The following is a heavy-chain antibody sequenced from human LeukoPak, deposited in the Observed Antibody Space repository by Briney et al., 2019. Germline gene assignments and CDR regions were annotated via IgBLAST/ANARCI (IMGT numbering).Heavy chain of an antibody. CDR2: VYMGGTT. CDR1: GFTVSTNY. Sequence: GGSLRLSCAASGFTVSTNYMNWVCQAPGKGLEWVSVVYMGGTTYYADSAKGRFTISRDITKNTIYLQMNNLRAEDTAVYYCARGLLRDGYTYSYSFDYWGQGTLVTVSS. V-gene: IGHV3-66*01. J-gene: IGHJ4*02. CDR3: ARGLLRDGYTYSYSFDY. D-gene: IGHD5-18*01.